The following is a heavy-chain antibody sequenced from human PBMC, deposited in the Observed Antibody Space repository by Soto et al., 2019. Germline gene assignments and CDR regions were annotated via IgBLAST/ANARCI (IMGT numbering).Heavy chain of an antibody. D-gene: IGHD6-19*01. CDR1: GFTFSSYA. V-gene: IGHV3-23*01. J-gene: IGHJ6*02. CDR2: ISGSGGST. Sequence: PGGSLRLSCAASGFTFSSYAMSWVRQAPGKGLEWVSAISGSGGSTYYADSVKGRFTISRDNSKNTLYLQMNSLRAEDTAVYYCANRLVRNYYYGMDVWGQGTTVTVSS. CDR3: ANRLVRNYYYGMDV.